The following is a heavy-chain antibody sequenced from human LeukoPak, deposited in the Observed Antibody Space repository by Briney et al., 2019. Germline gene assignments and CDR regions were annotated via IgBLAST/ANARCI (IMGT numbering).Heavy chain of an antibody. V-gene: IGHV3-20*04. J-gene: IGHJ4*02. Sequence: PGGSLRLSCGASAFTFDDYGMSWVRQAPGKGLEWVSGINWNGGSTGYADSVKGRFTISRDNAKNSLYLQMNSLRAEDTALYYCARDCSGGSCQVRDYWGQGTLVTVSS. CDR1: AFTFDDYG. CDR2: INWNGGST. CDR3: ARDCSGGSCQVRDY. D-gene: IGHD2-15*01.